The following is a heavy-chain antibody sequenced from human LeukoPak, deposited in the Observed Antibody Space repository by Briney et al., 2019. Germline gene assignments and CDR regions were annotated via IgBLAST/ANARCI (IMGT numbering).Heavy chain of an antibody. CDR1: GASISSSTYY. V-gene: IGHV4-39*07. CDR3: ARGKVTSDFFDY. J-gene: IGHJ4*02. Sequence: SETLSLTCTVSGASISSSTYYWGWIRQPPGKGLEWIGVNYSGSTYYNPSLKSRVTISVDTSKNHFSLRLSSVTTADTAVYYCARGKVTSDFFDYWGQGTLVTVSS. CDR2: VNYSGST. D-gene: IGHD2-21*02.